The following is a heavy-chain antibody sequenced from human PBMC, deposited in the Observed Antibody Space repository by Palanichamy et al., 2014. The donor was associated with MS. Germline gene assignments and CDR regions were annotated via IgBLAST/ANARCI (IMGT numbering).Heavy chain of an antibody. CDR2: IKSKTDGATT. D-gene: IGHD4-17*01. J-gene: IGHJ3*01. Sequence: VQLVESGGGLVKPGGSLRLSCAASTFTFSNAWMSWVRQAPGKGLEWVGHIKSKTDGATTDYAAPVKGRFTISRDDSKNMLYLQMNSLKIEDTAVYYCTTDPYGDSPDVGWGQGTMVTVSS. V-gene: IGHV3-15*01. CDR3: TTDPYGDSPDVG. CDR1: TFTFSNAW.